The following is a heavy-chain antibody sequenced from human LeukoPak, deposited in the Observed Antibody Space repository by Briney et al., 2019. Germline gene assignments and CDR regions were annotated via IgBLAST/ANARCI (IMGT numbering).Heavy chain of an antibody. V-gene: IGHV3-33*06. D-gene: IGHD1-26*01. J-gene: IGHJ4*02. Sequence: GRSLRLSCAASGFTFSSYGMHWVRQAPGKGLEWVAVIWYDGSNKYYADSVKGRFTISRDNSKNTLYLQMNSLRAEDTAVYYCAKVGHSGSYTFDYWGQGTLVTVSS. CDR2: IWYDGSNK. CDR1: GFTFSSYG. CDR3: AKVGHSGSYTFDY.